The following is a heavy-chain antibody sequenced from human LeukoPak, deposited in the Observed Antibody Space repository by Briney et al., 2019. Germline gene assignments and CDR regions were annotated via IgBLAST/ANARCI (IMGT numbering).Heavy chain of an antibody. CDR2: IYTSGST. CDR1: GGSISSGTYY. D-gene: IGHD3-3*01. Sequence: PSQTLCLTCTVSGGSISSGTYYWNWIRQPAAKGLEWIGRIYTSGSTSYNPSLKSRVTISVDTSKNQFSLKLSSVTAADTAVYYCARDLSWSGHGGYWGQGTLVTVSS. CDR3: ARDLSWSGHGGY. J-gene: IGHJ4*02. V-gene: IGHV4-61*02.